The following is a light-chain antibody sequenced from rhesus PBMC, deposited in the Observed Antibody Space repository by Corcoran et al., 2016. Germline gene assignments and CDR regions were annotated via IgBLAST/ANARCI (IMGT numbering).Light chain of an antibody. V-gene: IGKV1-21*01. CDR2: TAS. Sequence: DIQMTQSPSSLSASVGDRVTITCRASQGISSWLAWYQQKPGKAPNLLIYTASSLQSGVPARFSGSGSGTEFTLTISSLQPEDFATYYCQQYSSAPPTFGQGTKVEIK. J-gene: IGKJ1*01. CDR1: QGISSW. CDR3: QQYSSAPPT.